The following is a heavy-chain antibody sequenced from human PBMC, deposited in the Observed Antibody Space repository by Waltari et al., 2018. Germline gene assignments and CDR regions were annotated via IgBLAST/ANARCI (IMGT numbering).Heavy chain of an antibody. CDR2: MYSVGST. CDR1: GFTVSSNY. Sequence: EVQLVESGGGLIQPGGSLRLSCAASGFTVSSNYMSWVRQAPGKGLEWVSVMYSVGSTYDADSVKGRFTISRDKSKNTLSLQMNSLRAEDTAVYYCARCCYYDSSGHEGYWGQGTLVTVSS. CDR3: ARCCYYDSSGHEGY. V-gene: IGHV3-53*01. J-gene: IGHJ4*02. D-gene: IGHD3-22*01.